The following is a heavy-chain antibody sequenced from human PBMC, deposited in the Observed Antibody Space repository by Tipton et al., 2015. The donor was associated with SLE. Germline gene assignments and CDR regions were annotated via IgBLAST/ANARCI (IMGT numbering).Heavy chain of an antibody. CDR2: IYHSGST. V-gene: IGHV4-38-2*02. Sequence: TLSLTFTVSGYSISSGYYWGWIRQPPGKGLEWIGSIYHSGSTYYNPSLKSRVTISVDTSKNQFSLKLSSVTAADTAVYYCARGWGYLDAFDIWGQGTMVTVSS. J-gene: IGHJ3*02. D-gene: IGHD7-27*01. CDR3: ARGWGYLDAFDI. CDR1: GYSISSGYY.